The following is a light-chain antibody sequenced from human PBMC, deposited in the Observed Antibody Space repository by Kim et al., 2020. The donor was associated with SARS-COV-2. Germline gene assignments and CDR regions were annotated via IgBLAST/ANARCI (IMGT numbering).Light chain of an antibody. J-gene: IGLJ3*02. CDR2: DNN. Sequence: QSVLTHPPSVSGAPGERVTISCTGSSSNIGAAFDVQWYQQLPGTAPKLLIYDNNNRPSGVPDRFSGSKSGTSASLGITGLQADDEADYYCQSFDNSLRGWVFGGGTQLTVL. CDR1: SSNIGAAFD. V-gene: IGLV1-40*01. CDR3: QSFDNSLRGWV.